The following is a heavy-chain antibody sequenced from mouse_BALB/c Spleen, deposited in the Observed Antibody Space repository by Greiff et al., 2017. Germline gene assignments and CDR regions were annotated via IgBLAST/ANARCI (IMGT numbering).Heavy chain of an antibody. J-gene: IGHJ4*01. CDR2: IWGGGST. CDR1: GFSLSRYS. D-gene: IGHD2-14*01. V-gene: IGHV2-6-4*01. Sequence: VKLVESGPGLVAPSQSLSITCTVSGFSLSRYSVHWVRQPPGKGLEWLGMIWGGGSTDYNSALKSRLSISKDNSKSQVFLKMNSLQTDDTAMYYCATYRYDEGAMDYWGQGTSVTVSS. CDR3: ATYRYDEGAMDY.